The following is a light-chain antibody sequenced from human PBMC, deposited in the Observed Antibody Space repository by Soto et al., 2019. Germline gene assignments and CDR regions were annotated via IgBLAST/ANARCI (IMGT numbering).Light chain of an antibody. CDR3: SSYAGINTDVV. CDR2: EVT. V-gene: IGLV2-8*01. CDR1: SSDVGGYGY. Sequence: QSALTQPPSASGSPGQSVTISCTGTSSDVGGYGYVSWYQQHPGKAPKLMIFEVTKRASGVPNRFSGSKSGNTASLTVPGLQAEDEADYYCSSYAGINTDVVFGGGTKLTVL. J-gene: IGLJ2*01.